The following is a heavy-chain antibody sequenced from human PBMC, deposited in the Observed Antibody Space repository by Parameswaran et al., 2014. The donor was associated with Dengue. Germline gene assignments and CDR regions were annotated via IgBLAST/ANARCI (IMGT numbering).Heavy chain of an antibody. CDR3: ARDRATYIDY. J-gene: IGHJ4*02. V-gene: IGHV3-33*01. CDR2: IWYDGSNK. D-gene: IGHD3-10*01. CDR1: GFTFSNYG. Sequence: SLKISCAASGFTFSNYGLHWVRQAPGKGLEWVAIIWYDGSNKYYADSVKGRFTISRDNSKNTLYLQMNSLRAEDTAVYYCARDRATYIDYCGQGTLVTVSS.